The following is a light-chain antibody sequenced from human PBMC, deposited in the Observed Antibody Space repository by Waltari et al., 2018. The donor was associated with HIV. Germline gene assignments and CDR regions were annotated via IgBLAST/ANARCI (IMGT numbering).Light chain of an antibody. Sequence: DIVMTQSPDSLAVSLGERATINCKSSQRVLYSSNNTNYLAWYQQKPGQPPKLLIYWASTREFGVPDRFSGNGSGTDFTLTISSLQAEDVAVYYCQQYYSTPITFGQGTRLEIK. CDR3: QQYYSTPIT. V-gene: IGKV4-1*01. J-gene: IGKJ5*01. CDR1: QRVLYSSNNTNY. CDR2: WAS.